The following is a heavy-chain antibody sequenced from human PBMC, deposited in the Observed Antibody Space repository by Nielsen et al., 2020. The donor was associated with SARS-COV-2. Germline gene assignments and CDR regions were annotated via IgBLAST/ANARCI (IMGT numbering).Heavy chain of an antibody. J-gene: IGHJ6*02. V-gene: IGHV3-49*02. CDR2: IRSKTYGETT. CDR3: ARDSSGWYALTTYYYYGMDV. D-gene: IGHD6-19*01. Sequence: WIRQPPGKGLEWLGVIRSKTYGETTEYAASVKGRFTISRDDSKGIAYLQMNSLKTEDTGVYYCARDSSGWYALTTYYYYGMDVWGQGTTVTVSS.